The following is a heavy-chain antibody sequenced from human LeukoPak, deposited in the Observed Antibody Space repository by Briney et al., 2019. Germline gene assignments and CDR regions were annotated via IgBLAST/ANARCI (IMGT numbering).Heavy chain of an antibody. CDR3: SGHGSSSY. D-gene: IGHD6-13*01. J-gene: IGHJ4*02. CDR2: IIGSGDST. V-gene: IGHV3-23*01. CDR1: GITFSTYA. Sequence: GGSLRLSCAASGITFSTYAMTWVRQAPGKGLEWVSGIIGSGDSTYYSDSVKGRFTISRDNSKNTLYLQMNSLRAEDTALYYASGHGSSSYWGQGTLVAVSS.